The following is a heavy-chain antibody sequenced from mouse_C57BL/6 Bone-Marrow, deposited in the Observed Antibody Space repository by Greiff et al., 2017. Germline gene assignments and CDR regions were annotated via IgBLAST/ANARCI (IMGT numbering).Heavy chain of an antibody. Sequence: VQLQQPGAELVKPGASVKLSCKASGYTFTSYWMQWVKQRPGQGLEWIGEIDPSDSYTNYNQKFKGKATLTVDTSSSTAYMQLSSLTSEDSAVYYCAREDRDWYFDVWGTGTTVTVSS. V-gene: IGHV1-50*01. CDR1: GYTFTSYW. CDR3: AREDRDWYFDV. J-gene: IGHJ1*03. CDR2: IDPSDSYT.